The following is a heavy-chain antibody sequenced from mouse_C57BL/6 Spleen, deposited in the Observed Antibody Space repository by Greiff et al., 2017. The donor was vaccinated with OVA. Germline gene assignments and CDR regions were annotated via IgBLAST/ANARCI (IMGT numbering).Heavy chain of an antibody. CDR1: GYSFTDYN. V-gene: IGHV1-39*01. J-gene: IGHJ1*03. D-gene: IGHD3-2*02. CDR2: INPNYGTI. CDR3: ARKAGPDWYCDV. Sequence: VQLQQSGPELVKPGASVKISCKASGYSFTDYNMNWVKQSNGKSLEWIGVINPNYGTIIYNQKFKGKATLTVDQSSSTAYMQFNSLTSEDSAVYYCARKAGPDWYCDVWGTGTTVTVSS.